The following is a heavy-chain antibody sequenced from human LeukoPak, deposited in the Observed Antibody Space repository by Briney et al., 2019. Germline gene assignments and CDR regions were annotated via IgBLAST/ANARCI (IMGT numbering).Heavy chain of an antibody. D-gene: IGHD1-26*01. CDR3: ASQRALGADFDY. J-gene: IGHJ4*02. V-gene: IGHV3-64*01. CDR1: GFTFSSYA. CDR2: ISSNGGST. Sequence: GALRLSCAASGFTFSSYAMHWVRQAPGKGLEYVSAISSNGGSTYYANSVKGRFTISRDNSKNTLYLQMGSLRAEDTAVYYCASQRALGADFDYWGQGTLVTVSS.